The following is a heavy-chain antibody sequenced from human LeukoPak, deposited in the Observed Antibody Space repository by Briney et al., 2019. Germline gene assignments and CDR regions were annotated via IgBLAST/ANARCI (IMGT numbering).Heavy chain of an antibody. CDR2: ISGSGGST. Sequence: PGGSLRLSCAASGFTFSSYAMSWVRQAPGKGLEWVSAISGSGGSTYYADSVKGRFTISRDNSKNTLYLQMNSLRAEDTAVYYCAKTVGATIVGEDYFDYWGQGTLVTVSS. D-gene: IGHD1-26*01. CDR1: GFTFSSYA. J-gene: IGHJ4*02. CDR3: AKTVGATIVGEDYFDY. V-gene: IGHV3-23*01.